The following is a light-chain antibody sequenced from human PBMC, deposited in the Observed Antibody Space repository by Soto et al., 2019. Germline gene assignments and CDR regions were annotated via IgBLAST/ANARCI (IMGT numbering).Light chain of an antibody. CDR2: KGS. CDR1: SSDVGSYNL. Sequence: QSVLTQPASVSGSPGQSITISCTGTSSDVGSYNLVSWYQQHPGKAPKLMIYKGSKRPSGVSNRFSGSKSGNTASLTVSGLRAEDEAHYYCCSYARSSTSVFGGGTKLTVL. CDR3: CSYARSSTSV. J-gene: IGLJ3*02. V-gene: IGLV2-23*01.